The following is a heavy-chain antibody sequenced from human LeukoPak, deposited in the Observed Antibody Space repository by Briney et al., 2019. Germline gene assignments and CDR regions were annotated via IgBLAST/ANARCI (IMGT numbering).Heavy chain of an antibody. CDR3: AKELRTYDSSGYSDY. Sequence: GGSLRLSCAASGFIFSSFDINWVRQAPGKGLEWVSTISSNGGSAYYADSVKGRFTISRDNSKSTLYLQMNSLRDEDTAVYYCAKELRTYDSSGYSDYWGQGTLVTVSS. CDR2: ISSNGGSA. CDR1: GFIFSSFD. J-gene: IGHJ4*02. V-gene: IGHV3-23*01. D-gene: IGHD3-22*01.